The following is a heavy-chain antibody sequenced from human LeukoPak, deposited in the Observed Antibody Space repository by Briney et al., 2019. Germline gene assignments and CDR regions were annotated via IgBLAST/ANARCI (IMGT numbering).Heavy chain of an antibody. CDR3: ARWYCSGGSCYSGANYYFDY. D-gene: IGHD2-15*01. Sequence: GGSLRLSCAASGFTFSDFSMNWVRQAPGKGLEWLSYISSSSGTIWYADSVKGRFTSSRDNAKNSLYLQMNSLRAEDTAVYYCARWYCSGGSCYSGANYYFDYWGQGTLVTVSS. V-gene: IGHV3-48*01. CDR2: ISSSSGTI. CDR1: GFTFSDFS. J-gene: IGHJ4*02.